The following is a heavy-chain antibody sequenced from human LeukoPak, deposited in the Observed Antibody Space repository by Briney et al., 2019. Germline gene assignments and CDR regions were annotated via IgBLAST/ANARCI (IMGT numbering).Heavy chain of an antibody. Sequence: GGSLRLSCAASGFTFSSYGMHWVRQAPGKGLEWVSSISTSSSYVYYADSVKGRFTISRDNAKNSLYLQMNSLSAEDTAVYYCAREVGATANWFDPWGQGTLVTVSS. J-gene: IGHJ5*02. CDR3: AREVGATANWFDP. CDR1: GFTFSSYG. D-gene: IGHD1-26*01. V-gene: IGHV3-21*06. CDR2: ISTSSSYV.